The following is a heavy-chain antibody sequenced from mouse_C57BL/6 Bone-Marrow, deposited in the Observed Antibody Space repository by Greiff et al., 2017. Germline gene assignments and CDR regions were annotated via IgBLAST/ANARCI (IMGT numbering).Heavy chain of an antibody. D-gene: IGHD1-1*01. Sequence: QVQLQQPGAELVMPGASVKLSCKASGYTFTSYWMHWVKQRPGQGLEWIGEIDPSDSYTNYNQKFKGKSTLTVDKSSSTAYMQLSSLTSEDSAVYYCALYYCGSSYYAMDYWGQGTSVTVSS. CDR2: IDPSDSYT. V-gene: IGHV1-69*01. CDR3: ALYYCGSSYYAMDY. CDR1: GYTFTSYW. J-gene: IGHJ4*01.